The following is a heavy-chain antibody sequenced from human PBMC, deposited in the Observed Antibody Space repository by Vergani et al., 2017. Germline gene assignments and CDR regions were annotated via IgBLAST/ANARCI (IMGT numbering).Heavy chain of an antibody. CDR2: INPNSGGT. CDR3: ARSFPRQLGNWYFDL. D-gene: IGHD6-13*01. Sequence: QVQLVQSGAEVQKPGASVKVSCKASGYTFTGYYMHWVRQAPGQGLEGMGWINPNSGGTNYAQKFQGRVTMTRDTSISTAYMELSRLRSDDTAVYYCARSFPRQLGNWYFDLWGRGTLVTVSS. V-gene: IGHV1-2*02. CDR1: GYTFTGYY. J-gene: IGHJ2*01.